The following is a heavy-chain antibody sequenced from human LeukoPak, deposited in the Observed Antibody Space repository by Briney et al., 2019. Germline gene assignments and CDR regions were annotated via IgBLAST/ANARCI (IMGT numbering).Heavy chain of an antibody. CDR1: GYSFTSCW. CDR3: ARHDPPGTGYNEDAFDI. CDR2: IYPGDSDT. D-gene: IGHD5-24*01. Sequence: EESLKISCKGSGYSFTSCWIGWVRQMHPKSLQWRGIIYPGDSDTRYSPSLQGQVTISADKSINTVYLQRSSLKASDTAMYYCARHDPPGTGYNEDAFDIWGQGTMVTVSS. V-gene: IGHV5-51*01. J-gene: IGHJ3*02.